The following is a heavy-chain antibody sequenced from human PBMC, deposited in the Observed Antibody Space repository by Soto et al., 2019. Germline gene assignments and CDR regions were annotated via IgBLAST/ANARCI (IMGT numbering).Heavy chain of an antibody. Sequence: QVQLVESGGGVVQPGRSLRLSCAASGFTFSKYAMHWVRQAPAKGLEWVAVITYDGSDNFYADSVRGRFTISRDNSKNPLYLQMNSLRVEDTAVYYCAAHGSGTSFYFDYWGQGALVTVSS. J-gene: IGHJ4*02. CDR1: GFTFSKYA. CDR3: AAHGSGTSFYFDY. V-gene: IGHV3-30-3*01. CDR2: ITYDGSDN. D-gene: IGHD3-10*01.